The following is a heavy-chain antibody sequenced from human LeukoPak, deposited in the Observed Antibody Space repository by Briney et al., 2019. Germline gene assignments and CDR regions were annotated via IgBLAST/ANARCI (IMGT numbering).Heavy chain of an antibody. CDR3: ARARDYGDYVNWFDP. CDR1: GFTFSSYW. V-gene: IGHV3-74*01. CDR2: INSDGSTT. D-gene: IGHD4-17*01. Sequence: PGGSLRLSCAASGFTFSSYWVHWVRQTPGKGLVWVSRINSDGSTTSYADSVKGRFTISRDNAKNTLYLQMSSLRAEDTAVYYCARARDYGDYVNWFDPWGQGTLVTVSS. J-gene: IGHJ5*02.